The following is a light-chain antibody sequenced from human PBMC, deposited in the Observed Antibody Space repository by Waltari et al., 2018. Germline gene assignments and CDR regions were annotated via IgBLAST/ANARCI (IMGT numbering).Light chain of an antibody. CDR1: QSISTW. Sequence: IQMTQSPSTPSASVGDRVTITCRARQSISTWFAWYQQKPGKAPKVLIYMASTLETGVPSRFSGSGSGTEFTLTISSLQPDDFATYFCQQYKSYSYTFGQGTKLEIK. CDR3: QQYKSYSYT. CDR2: MAS. V-gene: IGKV1-5*03. J-gene: IGKJ2*01.